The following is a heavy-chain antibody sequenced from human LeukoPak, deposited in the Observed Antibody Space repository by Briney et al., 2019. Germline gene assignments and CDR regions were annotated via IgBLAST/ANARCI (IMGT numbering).Heavy chain of an antibody. J-gene: IGHJ4*02. CDR2: ISSNGGST. Sequence: GVSLRLSCAASGFTFSSYAMHWVRQAPGKGLEYVSAISSNGGSTYYANSVKGRFTISRDNSKNTLYLQMGSLRAEDMAVYYCARGLRLGELSLFGYWGQGTLVTVSS. CDR1: GFTFSSYA. D-gene: IGHD3-16*02. CDR3: ARGLRLGELSLFGY. V-gene: IGHV3-64*01.